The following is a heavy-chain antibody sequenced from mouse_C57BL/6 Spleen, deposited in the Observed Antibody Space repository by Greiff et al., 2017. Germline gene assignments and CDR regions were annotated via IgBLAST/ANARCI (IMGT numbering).Heavy chain of an antibody. CDR3: ARLRYYYGSSEGYAMDY. J-gene: IGHJ4*01. CDR2: INPNNGGT. Sequence: EVKLMESGPELVKPGASVKIPCKASGYTFTDYNMDWVKQSHGKSLEWIGDINPNNGGTIYNQKFKGKATLTVDKSSSTAYMELRSLTSEDTAVYYCARLRYYYGSSEGYAMDYWGQGTSVTVSS. CDR1: GYTFTDYN. V-gene: IGHV1-18*01. D-gene: IGHD1-1*01.